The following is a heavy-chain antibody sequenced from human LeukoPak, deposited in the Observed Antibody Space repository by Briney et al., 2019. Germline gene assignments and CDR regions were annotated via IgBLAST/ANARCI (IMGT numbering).Heavy chain of an antibody. CDR2: MNPNSGNT. V-gene: IGHV1-8*01. J-gene: IGHJ4*02. CDR1: GYTFTSYD. D-gene: IGHD5-18*01. CDR3: ARGHPIGYSYQRDFDY. Sequence: ASVKVSCKAYGYTFTSYDINWVRQATGQGLEWMGWMNPNSGNTGYAQKFQGRVTMTRNTSISTAYMELSSLRSEDTAVYYCARGHPIGYSYQRDFDYWGQGTLVTVSS.